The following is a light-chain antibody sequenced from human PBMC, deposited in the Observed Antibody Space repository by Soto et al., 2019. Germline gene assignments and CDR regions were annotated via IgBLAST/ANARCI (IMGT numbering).Light chain of an antibody. Sequence: EIVLTQSPGTLSLSPGEGATLSCRASQSIVANYLAWYQQKPGQSPRLLIYGVSSRATGIPDRFSGSGSRTDFTLTINRLEPEDSAVDCCQQYGSSTGKFGHGTKVDIK. CDR2: GVS. V-gene: IGKV3-20*01. CDR1: QSIVANY. CDR3: QQYGSSTGK. J-gene: IGKJ1*01.